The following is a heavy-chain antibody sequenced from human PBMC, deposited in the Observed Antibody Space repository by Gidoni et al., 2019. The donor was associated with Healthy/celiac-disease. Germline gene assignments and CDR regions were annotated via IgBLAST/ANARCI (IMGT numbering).Heavy chain of an antibody. D-gene: IGHD2-2*01. CDR2: INPSGGST. CDR3: ARWPLTNAFVDY. V-gene: IGHV1-46*01. CDR1: GYTFTSYY. Sequence: QVQLVQSGAAVKKPGASVKVSCTASGYTFTSYYMHWVRQAPGQGLEWMGIINPSGGSTSYAQKFQGRVTMTRDTSTSTVYMELSSLRSEDTAVYYCARWPLTNAFVDYGGQGTLVTVSS. J-gene: IGHJ4*02.